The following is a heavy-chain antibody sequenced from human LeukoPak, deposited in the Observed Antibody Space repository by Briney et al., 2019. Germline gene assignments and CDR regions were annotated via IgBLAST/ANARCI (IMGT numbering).Heavy chain of an antibody. D-gene: IGHD6-13*01. J-gene: IGHJ4*02. CDR3: AREVSSSSHFDY. V-gene: IGHV4-59*01. CDR2: IYYSGST. CDR1: GGSISSYY. Sequence: PSETLSLTCTVSGGSISSYYWSWIRQPPGKGLEWIGYIYYSGSTNYNPSLKGRVTISVDTSKNQFSLKLSSVTAADTAVYYCAREVSSSSHFDYWGQGTLVTVSS.